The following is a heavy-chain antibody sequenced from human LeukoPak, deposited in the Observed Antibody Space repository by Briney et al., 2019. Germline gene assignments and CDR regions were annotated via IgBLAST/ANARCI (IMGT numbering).Heavy chain of an antibody. D-gene: IGHD3-22*01. CDR2: IWYDGSNK. J-gene: IGHJ4*02. Sequence: GGSLRLSCAASGFTFSSYGMHWVRQAPGKGLEWVAVIWYDGSNKYYADSVKGRFTISRDNSKNTLYLQMNSLRAEDTAVYYCARDAYYYDSSGYHDHWGQGPLVTVSS. CDR3: ARDAYYYDSSGYHDH. V-gene: IGHV3-33*01. CDR1: GFTFSSYG.